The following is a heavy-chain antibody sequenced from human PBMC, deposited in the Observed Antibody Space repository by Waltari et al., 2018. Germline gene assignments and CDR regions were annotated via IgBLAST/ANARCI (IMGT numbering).Heavy chain of an antibody. CDR2: ISPIFGTA. V-gene: IGHV1-69*08. Sequence: QVQLVQSGAEVKTPGSSVKVSCKASGGPFSSHALRWVRQAPGQGLEWRGRISPIFGTANYAQKFQGIVTMTADKSTSTAYMELSSLRSEDTAVYYCGTVTTDYYYGMDVWGQGTTVTVSS. CDR3: GTVTTDYYYGMDV. J-gene: IGHJ6*02. CDR1: GGPFSSHA. D-gene: IGHD4-4*01.